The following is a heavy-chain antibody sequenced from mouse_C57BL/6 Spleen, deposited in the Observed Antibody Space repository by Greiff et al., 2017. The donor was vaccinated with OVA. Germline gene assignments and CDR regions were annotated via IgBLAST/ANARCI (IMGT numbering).Heavy chain of an antibody. J-gene: IGHJ2*01. CDR2: IDPSDSYT. Sequence: QVQLQQPGAELVMPGASVKLSCKASGYTFTSYWMHWVKQRPGQGLEWIGEIDPSDSYTNYNQKFKGKSTLTVDKSSSTAYMQLSSLTSEDSAVYYCARLRGNGYFDYWGQGTTLTVSA. D-gene: IGHD2-1*01. V-gene: IGHV1-69*01. CDR1: GYTFTSYW. CDR3: ARLRGNGYFDY.